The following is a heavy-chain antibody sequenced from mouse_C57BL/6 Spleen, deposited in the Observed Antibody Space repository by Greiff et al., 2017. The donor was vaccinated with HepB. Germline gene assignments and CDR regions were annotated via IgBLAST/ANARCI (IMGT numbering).Heavy chain of an antibody. CDR3: ARAQFLDY. J-gene: IGHJ2*01. CDR1: GYTFTSYW. V-gene: IGHV1-61*01. CDR2: IYPSDSET. Sequence: QVQLQQPGAELVRPGSSVKLSCKASGYTFTSYWMDWVKQRPGQGLEWIGNIYPSDSETHYNQKFKDKATLTVDKSSSTAYMQLSSLTSEDSAVYYCARAQFLDYWGQGTTLTVSS.